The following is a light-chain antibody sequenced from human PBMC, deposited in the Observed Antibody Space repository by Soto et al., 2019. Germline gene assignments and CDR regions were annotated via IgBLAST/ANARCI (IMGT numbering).Light chain of an antibody. CDR2: GIS. J-gene: IGKJ3*01. CDR3: QQYDNRPPTIT. V-gene: IGKV3-15*01. Sequence: VLTQSPATLSVSPGERATLSCKSSQAVRTDLAWYQQKPGQAPRLLIFGISTRATGVAARFSGGGSGPEFTLTINNLQSEDFATYYCQQYDNRPPTITFGPGTKVDMK. CDR1: QAVRTD.